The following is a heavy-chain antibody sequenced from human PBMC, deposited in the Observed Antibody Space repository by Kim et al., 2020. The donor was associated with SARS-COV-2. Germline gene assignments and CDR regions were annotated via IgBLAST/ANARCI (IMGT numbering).Heavy chain of an antibody. CDR3: TTRTLTTVTSNFDY. D-gene: IGHD4-17*01. J-gene: IGHJ4*02. Sequence: AAPVKGRFTISRDDSKNTLYLQMNSLKTEDTAVYYCTTRTLTTVTSNFDYWGQGTLVTVSS. V-gene: IGHV3-15*01.